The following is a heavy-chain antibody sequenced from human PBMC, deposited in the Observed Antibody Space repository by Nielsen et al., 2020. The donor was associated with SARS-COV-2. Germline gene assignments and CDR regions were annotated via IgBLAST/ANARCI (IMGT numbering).Heavy chain of an antibody. CDR3: ARDAFDI. V-gene: IGHV4-34*01. J-gene: IGHJ3*02. Sequence: GSLRLSCAVYGGSFSFYYWSWVRQPPGKGLEWIGSIYYSGSTYYNPSLKSRVTISVDTSKNQFSLKLSSVTAADTAVYYCARDAFDIWGQGTMVTVSS. CDR2: IYYSGST. CDR1: GGSFSFYY.